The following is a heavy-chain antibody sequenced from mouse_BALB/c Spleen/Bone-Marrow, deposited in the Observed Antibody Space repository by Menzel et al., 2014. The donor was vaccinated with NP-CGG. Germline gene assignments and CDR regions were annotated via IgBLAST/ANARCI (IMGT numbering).Heavy chain of an antibody. Sequence: QVQLQQSGAELVRPGTSVKVSCKASGYAFTNYLIEWVKQRPGQGLKWIGVINPGSGGTNYNEKFKGKATLTADKSSSTAYMQLSSLTSDDSAVYFCARGITTGYFDYWGQGTTLTVSS. J-gene: IGHJ2*01. V-gene: IGHV1-54*01. CDR1: GYAFTNYL. CDR2: INPGSGGT. D-gene: IGHD1-1*01. CDR3: ARGITTGYFDY.